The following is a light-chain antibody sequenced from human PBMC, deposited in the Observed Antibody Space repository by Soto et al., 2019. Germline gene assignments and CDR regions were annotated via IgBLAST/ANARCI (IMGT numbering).Light chain of an antibody. V-gene: IGKV1-33*01. CDR1: QDISNY. CDR2: DES. Sequence: DIQMTQSPSSLSASVGDRVTITCQASQDISNYLNWYHQKPGKAPKLLIYDESNLETGVPSRFSESRSRTDFTFTISSLQHEDIATYYCTQYGHLPLYTFGQETKLEIK. J-gene: IGKJ2*01. CDR3: TQYGHLPLYT.